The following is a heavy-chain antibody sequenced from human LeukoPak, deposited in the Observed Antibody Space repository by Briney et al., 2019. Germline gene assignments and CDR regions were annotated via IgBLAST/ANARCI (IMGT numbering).Heavy chain of an antibody. D-gene: IGHD1-26*01. CDR3: ARDHVGWFDP. V-gene: IGHV3-11*04. J-gene: IGHJ5*02. CDR2: ISTSGGTI. CDR1: GFSFSDYY. Sequence: PGGSLRLSCAASGFSFSDYYMSWIRQSPGKGLEWVSYISTSGGTIYYADSVKGRFTISRDNAKNSLYLQMNSLRVEDTAVYYCARDHVGWFDPWGQGILVTVSS.